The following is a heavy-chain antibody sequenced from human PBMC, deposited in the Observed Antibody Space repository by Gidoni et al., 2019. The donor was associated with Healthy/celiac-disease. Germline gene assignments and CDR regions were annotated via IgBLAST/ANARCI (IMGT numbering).Heavy chain of an antibody. Sequence: EVQLLESGGGLVQPGGSLRLPCAASGFTFSSYAMSWARQAPGKGLEWVSAISGSGSSTYYADSVKGRFTISRDNSKNTLYLQMNSLRAEDTAVYYCAKLTDIVATRFFDFWGQGTLVTVSS. J-gene: IGHJ4*02. D-gene: IGHD5-12*01. CDR2: ISGSGSST. V-gene: IGHV3-23*01. CDR1: GFTFSSYA. CDR3: AKLTDIVATRFFDF.